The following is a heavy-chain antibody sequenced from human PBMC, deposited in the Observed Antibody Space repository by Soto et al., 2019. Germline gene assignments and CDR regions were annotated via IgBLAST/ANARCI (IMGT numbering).Heavy chain of an antibody. CDR1: GFTFSSYS. J-gene: IGHJ4*02. CDR2: ISSSSSTI. D-gene: IGHD2-21*02. Sequence: GGSLRLSCAASGFTFSSYSMNWARQAPGKGLEWVSYISSSSSTIYYADSVKGRFTISRDNAKNSLYLQMNSLRDEDTAVYYCARDQRSSCYRGDCISYWGQGTLVTVSS. CDR3: ARDQRSSCYRGDCISY. V-gene: IGHV3-48*02.